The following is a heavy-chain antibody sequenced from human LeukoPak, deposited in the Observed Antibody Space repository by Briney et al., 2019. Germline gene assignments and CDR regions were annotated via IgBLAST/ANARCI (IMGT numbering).Heavy chain of an antibody. Sequence: GGSLRLSCAASGFTFTTYWMHWVRQAPGKGLVWVSHINSDGSITSYADSVKGRFTISRDNAKNTLYLQMNSLRAEDTAVYYCARSGYSGYDRLDYWGQGTLVTVSS. D-gene: IGHD5-12*01. J-gene: IGHJ4*02. V-gene: IGHV3-74*01. CDR2: INSDGSIT. CDR3: ARSGYSGYDRLDY. CDR1: GFTFTTYW.